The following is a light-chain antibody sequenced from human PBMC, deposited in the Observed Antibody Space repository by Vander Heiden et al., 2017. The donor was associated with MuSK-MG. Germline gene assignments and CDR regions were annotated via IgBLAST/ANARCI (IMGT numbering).Light chain of an antibody. Sequence: SYVLTQPPPVSVAPGQTSRITCGGNNIESKSVHWYQQKPGQAPVLVVYDDSDRPSGIPERFSGSNSGNTATLTISRVEAGDEADYYCQVWDSSGDRVVFGGGTKLTVL. CDR3: QVWDSSGDRVV. CDR1: NIESKS. CDR2: DDS. J-gene: IGLJ2*01. V-gene: IGLV3-21*02.